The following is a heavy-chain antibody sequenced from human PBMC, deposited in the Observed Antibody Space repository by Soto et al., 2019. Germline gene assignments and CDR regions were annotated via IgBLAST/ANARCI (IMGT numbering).Heavy chain of an antibody. V-gene: IGHV3-21*01. CDR2: ISSTSTYT. J-gene: IGHJ4*02. D-gene: IGHD6-19*01. Sequence: GASLILSGAASVFTFRSYAMNWVRQTQEKGLEWVSSISSTSTYTQCADSVKGRFTISRDNANNSLFLQMNSLRAEDTAIYYCARDLALAGNYWGQGALVTVSS. CDR1: VFTFRSYA. CDR3: ARDLALAGNY.